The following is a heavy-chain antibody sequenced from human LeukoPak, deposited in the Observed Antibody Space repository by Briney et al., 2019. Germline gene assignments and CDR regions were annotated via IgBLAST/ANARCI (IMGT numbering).Heavy chain of an antibody. J-gene: IGHJ5*02. Sequence: GASVKVSCKASGYTFTTYGISWVRLASGQGLEWMGWISAYNGNTNYAQQFQGRVTMTTDTSMSTAYMELRSLRSDDTAVYYCARDLIAVRPGWFDPWGQGSLVTVSS. CDR1: GYTFTTYG. CDR3: ARDLIAVRPGWFDP. D-gene: IGHD6-6*01. CDR2: ISAYNGNT. V-gene: IGHV1-18*01.